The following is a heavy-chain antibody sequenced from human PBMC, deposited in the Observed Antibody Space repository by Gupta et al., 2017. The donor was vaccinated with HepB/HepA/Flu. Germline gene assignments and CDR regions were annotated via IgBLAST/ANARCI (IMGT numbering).Heavy chain of an antibody. CDR3: AKLRVRMSASGGDY. J-gene: IGHJ4*01. CDR2: IGESGDYT. CDR1: GFIFSNYV. D-gene: IGHD2-8*01. V-gene: IGHV3-23*01. Sequence: EVQLLESGGDLVQPGGSLRLSCAVCGFIFSNYVMYWVRQAPGKGLGWVSAIGESGDYTSYADSVKGRFTISGDNSKNTLYLQMNSLTAEDTAVYFCAKLRVRMSASGGDYWGHGTLVTVSS.